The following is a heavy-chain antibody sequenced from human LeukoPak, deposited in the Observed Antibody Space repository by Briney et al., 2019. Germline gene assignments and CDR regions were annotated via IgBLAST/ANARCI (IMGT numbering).Heavy chain of an antibody. D-gene: IGHD5-12*01. CDR3: VKSERGWLRLRDAFDN. J-gene: IGHJ3*02. V-gene: IGHV3-64D*06. Sequence: GGSLRLSCSASGFTFSSYAMHWVRQAPGKGLEYVSGISSNGGSTYYADSVKGRFTISRDNSKNTLYLQMSSLRAEDTAVYYCVKSERGWLRLRDAFDNWGQGTMVTVSS. CDR2: ISSNGGST. CDR1: GFTFSSYA.